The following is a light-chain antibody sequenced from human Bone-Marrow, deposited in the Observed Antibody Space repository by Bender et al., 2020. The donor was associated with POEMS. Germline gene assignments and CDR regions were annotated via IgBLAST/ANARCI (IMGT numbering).Light chain of an antibody. CDR3: CSYVGSKSFTYV. Sequence: QSALTQPASVSGSPGQSITISCTGVNYNFVSWYQQHPGKAPKLIIYEGNKRPSGVSNRFSGSKSGNSASLTISGLQAEDEADYHCCSYVGSKSFTYVFSTGTKVAV. V-gene: IGLV2-23*03. CDR1: NYNF. CDR2: EGN. J-gene: IGLJ1*01.